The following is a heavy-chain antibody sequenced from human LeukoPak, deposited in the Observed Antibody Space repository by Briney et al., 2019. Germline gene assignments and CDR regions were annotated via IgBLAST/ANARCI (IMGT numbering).Heavy chain of an antibody. CDR2: IIPIFGTA. Sequence: GASVKVSCKASGGTFSSYAISWVRQAPGQGLEWMGGIIPIFGTANYAQKFQGRVTITADESTSTAYMELSSLRSGDTAVYYCARDRSTADYYYMDVWGKGTTVTVSS. CDR1: GGTFSSYA. J-gene: IGHJ6*03. CDR3: ARDRSTADYYYMDV. V-gene: IGHV1-69*13. D-gene: IGHD5-18*01.